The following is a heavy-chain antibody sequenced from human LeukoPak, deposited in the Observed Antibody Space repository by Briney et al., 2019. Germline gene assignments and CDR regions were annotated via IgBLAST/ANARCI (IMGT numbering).Heavy chain of an antibody. Sequence: ASVKVSCKASGYTFTSYYMHWVRQAPGQGLEWMGVINPSGGSTSYAQKCQGRVTMTRDTSTSTVYMELNSLRSEDTAVYYCAKGLGYCSSTSCFTFDYWGQGTLVTVSS. CDR1: GYTFTSYY. D-gene: IGHD2-2*02. CDR2: INPSGGST. CDR3: AKGLGYCSSTSCFTFDY. J-gene: IGHJ4*02. V-gene: IGHV1-46*01.